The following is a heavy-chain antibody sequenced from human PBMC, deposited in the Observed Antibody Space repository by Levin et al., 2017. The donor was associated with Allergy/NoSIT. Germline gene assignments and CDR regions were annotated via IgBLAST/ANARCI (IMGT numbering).Heavy chain of an antibody. CDR1: GGSISSRSYY. V-gene: IGHV4-39*07. J-gene: IGHJ4*02. CDR2: IYYSGST. Sequence: SETLSLTCTVSGGSISSRSYYWGWIRQPPGKGLEWIGSIYYSGSTYYNPPLKSRVTISVDTSKNQFSLKLSSVTAADTAVYYWARAMILNPGYFDYWGQGTLVTVSS. CDR3: ARAMILNPGYFDY. D-gene: IGHD3-22*01.